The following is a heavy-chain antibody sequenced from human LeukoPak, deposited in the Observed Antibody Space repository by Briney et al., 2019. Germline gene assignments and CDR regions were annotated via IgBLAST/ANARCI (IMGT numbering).Heavy chain of an antibody. Sequence: GGSLRLSCAAYGFTFSSYSMNWVRQAPGKGLEWVSSISSSSSYIYYADSVKGRFTISRDNAKNSLYLQMNSLRAEDTAVYYCAREPREMGSDAFDIWGQGTMVTVSS. CDR1: GFTFSSYS. V-gene: IGHV3-21*01. D-gene: IGHD5-24*01. CDR2: ISSSSSYI. J-gene: IGHJ3*02. CDR3: AREPREMGSDAFDI.